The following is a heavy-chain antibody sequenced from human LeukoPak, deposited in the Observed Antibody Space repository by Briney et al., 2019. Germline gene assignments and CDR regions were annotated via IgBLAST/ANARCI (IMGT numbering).Heavy chain of an antibody. V-gene: IGHV3-9*03. CDR1: GFTFDDYA. CDR2: ISWNSGSI. J-gene: IGHJ6*03. Sequence: QAGGSLRLSCAASGFTFDDYATHWVRQAPGKGLEWVSGISWNSGSIGYADSVKGRFTISRDNAKNSLYLQMNSLRAEDMALYYCAKGDSSGYPRHYMDVWGKGTTVTVSS. CDR3: AKGDSSGYPRHYMDV. D-gene: IGHD3-22*01.